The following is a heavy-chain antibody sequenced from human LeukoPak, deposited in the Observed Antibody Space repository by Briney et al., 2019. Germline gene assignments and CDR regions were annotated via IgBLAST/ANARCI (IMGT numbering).Heavy chain of an antibody. J-gene: IGHJ4*02. V-gene: IGHV4-4*02. CDR2: IYHSGST. D-gene: IGHD3-16*01. CDR3: ARLKSGGRTNGWVDY. CDR1: GGSISSSNW. Sequence: SETLSLTCAVSGGSISSSNWWSWVRQPPGKGLEWIGEIYHSGSTNYNPSLKSRVTISVDKSKNQFSLKLSSVTAADTAVYYCARLKSGGRTNGWVDYWGQGTLVTVSS.